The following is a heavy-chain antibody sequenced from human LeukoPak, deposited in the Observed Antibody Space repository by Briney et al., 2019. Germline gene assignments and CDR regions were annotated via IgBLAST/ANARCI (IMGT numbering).Heavy chain of an antibody. CDR1: GGSFSGYY. CDR3: AREDGGHFDY. J-gene: IGHJ4*02. V-gene: IGHV4-34*01. Sequence: SETLSLTCAVYGGSFSGYYWSWIRQPPGKGLEWIGEINHSGSTNYNPSLKSRVTISVDTSKNQFSLKLSSVTAADTAVYYCAREDGGHFDYWGQGTLVTVSS. CDR2: INHSGST. D-gene: IGHD4-23*01.